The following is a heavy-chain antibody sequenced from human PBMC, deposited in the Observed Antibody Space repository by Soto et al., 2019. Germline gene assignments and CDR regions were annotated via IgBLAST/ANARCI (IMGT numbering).Heavy chain of an antibody. CDR2: IYNGGST. D-gene: IGHD3-3*01. Sequence: SQPKSLTKTVSGDSVINVGCHRALFRRPPGKGLEWIGYIYNGGSTYYRPSLESRMHMSLDATRNHYSLRLTSVTAADTAVYFCARAPVGLDTISYFDYWDQGKLVTVSS. J-gene: IGHJ4*02. CDR3: ARAPVGLDTISYFDY. CDR1: GDSVINVGCH. V-gene: IGHV4-30-4*01.